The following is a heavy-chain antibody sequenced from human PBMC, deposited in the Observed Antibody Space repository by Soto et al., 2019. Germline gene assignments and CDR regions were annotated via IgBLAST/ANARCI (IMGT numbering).Heavy chain of an antibody. CDR3: ASCWYYYDSSSYFSGDAFDI. Sequence: EVQLVESGGGLVQPGGSLRLSCEASGFTFSSYWMHWVRQGPGKELVWVSRISSDGSSTNYADSVKGRFTISRDNAKNTLYLQMCSLRAEDTAVYYCASCWYYYDSSSYFSGDAFDIWGHGTMVTVSS. J-gene: IGHJ3*02. D-gene: IGHD3-22*01. V-gene: IGHV3-74*01. CDR2: ISSDGSST. CDR1: GFTFSSYW.